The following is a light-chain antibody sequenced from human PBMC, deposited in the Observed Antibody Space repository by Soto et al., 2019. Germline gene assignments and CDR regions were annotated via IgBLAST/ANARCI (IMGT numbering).Light chain of an antibody. CDR1: SSDVGGYNY. V-gene: IGLV2-14*01. CDR2: EVS. Sequence: QSVLTQPASVSGSPGQSITISCTGTSSDVGGYNYVSWYQQYPGRAPKFLIYEVSNRPSGVSDRFSGSKSGNTASLTISGLQAEDEADYYCYLYTTTTTPVVFGGGTKVTVL. J-gene: IGLJ2*01. CDR3: YLYTTTTTPVV.